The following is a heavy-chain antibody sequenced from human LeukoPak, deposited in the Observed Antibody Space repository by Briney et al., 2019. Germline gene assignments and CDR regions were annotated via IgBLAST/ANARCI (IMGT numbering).Heavy chain of an antibody. CDR1: GGSISGFY. CDR2: VYYSGNT. Sequence: SETLSLTCTVSGGSISGFYWNWIRQPPGKGLEWIGYVYYSGNTNYNPSLKSRVTISLDTSKNQFSLKLRSVTAADTAVYYCARVVGDCSSTSCSDDYYYYGMDVWGQGTTVTVSS. J-gene: IGHJ6*02. CDR3: ARVVGDCSSTSCSDDYYYYGMDV. D-gene: IGHD2-2*01. V-gene: IGHV4-59*01.